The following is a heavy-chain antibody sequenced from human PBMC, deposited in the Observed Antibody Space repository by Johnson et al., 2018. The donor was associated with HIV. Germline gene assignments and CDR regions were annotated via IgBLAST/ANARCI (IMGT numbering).Heavy chain of an antibody. V-gene: IGHV3-30*02. J-gene: IGHJ3*02. Sequence: QVQLVESGGRVVQPGGSLRLSCAASGFSFSSYGMHWVRQAPGKGLEWVTFIRHDGLNEYYADSVKGRFTISSDNSKNTLFLQMTSLGAEDTAVYYCARDMGGGRRSDAFDIWGQGTMVTVSS. D-gene: IGHD3-16*01. CDR1: GFSFSSYG. CDR3: ARDMGGGRRSDAFDI. CDR2: IRHDGLNE.